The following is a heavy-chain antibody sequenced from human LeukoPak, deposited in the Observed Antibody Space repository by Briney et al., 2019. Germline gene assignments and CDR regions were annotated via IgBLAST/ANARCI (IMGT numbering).Heavy chain of an antibody. CDR2: ISGGGGST. Sequence: GGSLRLSCAASGFTFSSYAMSWIRQAPGKGLEWVSGISGGGGSTYYADSAKGRFTISRDNSKNTLYLQMHSLRAEDTAVYYCAKAYYYDSSAYYSGRLLYFQHWGQGTLVTVSS. CDR1: GFTFSSYA. CDR3: AKAYYYDSSAYYSGRLLYFQH. D-gene: IGHD3-22*01. V-gene: IGHV3-23*01. J-gene: IGHJ1*01.